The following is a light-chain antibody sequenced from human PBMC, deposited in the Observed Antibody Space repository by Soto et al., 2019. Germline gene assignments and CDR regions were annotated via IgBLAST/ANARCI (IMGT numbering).Light chain of an antibody. Sequence: QSVLTQPPSASGSPGQSVTISCTGTSNDVGGYNYVSWYQQHPGKDPKLMIFEVSMPPSGVPDRFSGSKSVNTASLTVYGLQAEDEADYYCSSVAGSNNFEVFGTGTKVTV. CDR2: EVS. CDR1: SNDVGGYNY. J-gene: IGLJ1*01. CDR3: SSVAGSNNFEV. V-gene: IGLV2-8*01.